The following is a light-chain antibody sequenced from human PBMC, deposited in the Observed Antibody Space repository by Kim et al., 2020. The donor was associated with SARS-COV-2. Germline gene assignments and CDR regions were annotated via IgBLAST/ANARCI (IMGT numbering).Light chain of an antibody. V-gene: IGLV2-11*01. Sequence: SVLTQPRSVSGSPGQSVTISCTGTSSDVGGYNYVSWYQQHPGKAPKLMIYDVSKRPSGVPDRFSGSKSGNTASLTISGLQAEDVADYYCCSYAGSYGYVFGTGTKVTVL. J-gene: IGLJ1*01. CDR2: DVS. CDR3: CSYAGSYGYV. CDR1: SSDVGGYNY.